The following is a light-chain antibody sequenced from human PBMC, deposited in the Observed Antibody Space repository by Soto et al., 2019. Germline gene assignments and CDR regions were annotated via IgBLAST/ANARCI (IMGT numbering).Light chain of an antibody. J-gene: IGLJ1*01. V-gene: IGLV2-18*02. CDR1: SSDVGSYNS. CDR3: SSYTTSNTYV. Sequence: QSALTQPPSVSGSPGQSVTISCTGTSSDVGSYNSVSWYQQPPGTVPKLMIYEVSNRPSGVPDRCSGSKSGNTASLTISGLQAEDEADYYCSSYTTSNTYVLGTGTKLTVL. CDR2: EVS.